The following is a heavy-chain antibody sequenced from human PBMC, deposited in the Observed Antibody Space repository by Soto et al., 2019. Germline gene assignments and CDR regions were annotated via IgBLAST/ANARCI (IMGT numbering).Heavy chain of an antibody. Sequence: GGSLRLSCAASAFTFSNYAMSWVRQAPGKGLEWVSAISGSGGTTYYADSVKGRFSISRDNSKNTVYLQMSSLRAEDTAVYYCAKDGGVSSWKYCSGDSCYYYYMDVWGKGTTVTVSS. J-gene: IGHJ6*03. CDR3: AKDGGVSSWKYCSGDSCYYYYMDV. CDR2: ISGSGGTT. CDR1: AFTFSNYA. V-gene: IGHV3-23*01. D-gene: IGHD2-15*01.